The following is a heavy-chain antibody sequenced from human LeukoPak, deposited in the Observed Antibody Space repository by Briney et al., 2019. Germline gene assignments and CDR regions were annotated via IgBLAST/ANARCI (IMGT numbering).Heavy chain of an antibody. CDR2: IRYDGSNK. V-gene: IGHV3-30*02. J-gene: IGHJ4*02. CDR1: GFTFSSYG. Sequence: GGSLRLSCAASGFTFSSYGMHWVRQAPGKGLEWVAFIRYDGSNKYYADSVKGRFTISRDNSKNTLYLQMNSLRTEDTAVYYCAKDQERFCSGGSCYASDNWGQGTLVTVSS. CDR3: AKDQERFCSGGSCYASDN. D-gene: IGHD2-15*01.